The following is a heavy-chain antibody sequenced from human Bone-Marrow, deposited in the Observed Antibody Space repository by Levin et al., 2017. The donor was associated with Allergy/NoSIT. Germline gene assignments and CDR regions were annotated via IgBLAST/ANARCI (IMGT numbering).Heavy chain of an antibody. CDR2: ISSSSSYI. J-gene: IGHJ5*02. Sequence: SGGYLRLSCAASGFTFSSYSMNWVRQAPGKGLEWVSSISSSSSYIYYADSVKGRFTISRDNAKNSLYLQMNSLRAEDTAVYYCARATRVVRGPYGDWFDPWGQGTLVTVSS. D-gene: IGHD3-10*01. CDR1: GFTFSSYS. CDR3: ARATRVVRGPYGDWFDP. V-gene: IGHV3-21*01.